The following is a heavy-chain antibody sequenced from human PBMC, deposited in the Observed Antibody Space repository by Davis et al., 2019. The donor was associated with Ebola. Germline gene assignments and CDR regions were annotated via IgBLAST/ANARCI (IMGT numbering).Heavy chain of an antibody. V-gene: IGHV3-23*01. J-gene: IGHJ4*02. CDR3: ARSPIVLMVHVDY. CDR1: GFTVSSNY. D-gene: IGHD2-8*01. Sequence: GESLKISCAASGFTVSSNYMSWVRQAPGKGLEWVSAISGSGGSTYYADSVKGRFTISRDNSKNTLYLQMNSLRDEDTAVYYCARSPIVLMVHVDYWGQGTLVTVSS. CDR2: ISGSGGST.